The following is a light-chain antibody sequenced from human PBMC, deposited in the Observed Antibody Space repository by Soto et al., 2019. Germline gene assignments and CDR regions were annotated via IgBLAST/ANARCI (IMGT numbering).Light chain of an antibody. Sequence: EIVLTQSPGTLSLSPGERATLSCRASQSVSSSYLAWYQQKPGQAPRPLIYGASSRAIGIPDRFSGSGSRTDFTLTISRLEPEDFAVYYSQQYGSSPWPFGQGPKV. CDR3: QQYGSSPWP. V-gene: IGKV3-20*01. CDR1: QSVSSSY. CDR2: GAS. J-gene: IGKJ1*01.